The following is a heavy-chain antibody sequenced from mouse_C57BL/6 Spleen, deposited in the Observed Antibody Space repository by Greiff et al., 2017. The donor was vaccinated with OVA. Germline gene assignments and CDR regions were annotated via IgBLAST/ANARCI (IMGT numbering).Heavy chain of an antibody. CDR3: ARDLHGGAY. Sequence: VQLQQSRAELVKPGASVKLSCTASGFNIKDYYMHWVKQRTEQGLEWIGRIDPEDGETKYAPKFQGKATITADTSSNTAYLQLRSLTSEDTAVYYCARDLHGGAYWGQGTLVTVSA. J-gene: IGHJ3*01. CDR1: GFNIKDYY. V-gene: IGHV14-2*01. CDR2: IDPEDGET.